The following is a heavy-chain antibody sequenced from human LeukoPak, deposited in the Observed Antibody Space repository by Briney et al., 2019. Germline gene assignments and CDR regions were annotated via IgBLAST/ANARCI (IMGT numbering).Heavy chain of an antibody. D-gene: IGHD3-16*01. CDR3: AKEPGEGGSAFDY. J-gene: IGHJ4*02. CDR2: IQKDGGSK. Sequence: HPGGSLRLSCAASGFTFSNYVMNWVRQAPGKGLEWVTFIQKDGGSKFYADSVKGRFTISRDNSTKTVYLQMSSLTIEDTAVYYCAKEPGEGGSAFDYWGQGTLVTVYS. CDR1: GFTFSNYV. V-gene: IGHV3-30*02.